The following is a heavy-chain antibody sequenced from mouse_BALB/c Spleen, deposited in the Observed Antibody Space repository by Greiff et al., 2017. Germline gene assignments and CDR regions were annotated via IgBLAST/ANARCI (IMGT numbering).Heavy chain of an antibody. V-gene: IGHV5-17*02. D-gene: IGHD2-4*01. CDR3: ARAGDYEAWFAY. CDR2: ISSGSSTI. CDR1: GFTFSSFG. Sequence: EVQRVESGGGLVQPGGSRKLSCAASGFTFSSFGMHWVRQAPEKGLEWVAYISSGSSTIYYADTVKGRFTISRDNPKNTLFLQMTSLRSEDTAMYYCARAGDYEAWFAYWGQGTLVTVSA. J-gene: IGHJ3*01.